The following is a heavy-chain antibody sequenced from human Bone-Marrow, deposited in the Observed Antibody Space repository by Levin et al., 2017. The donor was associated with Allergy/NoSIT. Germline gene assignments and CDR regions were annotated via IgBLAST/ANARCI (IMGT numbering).Heavy chain of an antibody. J-gene: IGHJ2*01. CDR3: AGTPQLYYYDTDNWYFDL. D-gene: IGHD3-22*01. Sequence: SETLSLTCTVSGASISSGDYYWSWIRQPPGKGLEWTGHIYYTGTTYYNPSLKSRISMSIDTPRNQFSLKLNSVTAADTAIYYCAGTPQLYYYDTDNWYFDLWGRGTLVTVSS. CDR2: IYYTGTT. CDR1: GASISSGDYY. V-gene: IGHV4-30-4*01.